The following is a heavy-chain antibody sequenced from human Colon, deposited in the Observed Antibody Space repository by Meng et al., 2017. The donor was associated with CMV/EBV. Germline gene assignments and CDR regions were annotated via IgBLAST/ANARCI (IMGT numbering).Heavy chain of an antibody. J-gene: IGHJ4*02. CDR1: GGSISSTNG. Sequence: CAVSGGSISSTNGWSWVRQPPGKGLEWIGEIYHGVGANYNPSLKSRVTVSVDKSKIQFSLELRSLTAADTAVYYCARVGVTSWFEDYWGQGTLVTVSS. CDR2: IYHGVGA. D-gene: IGHD3-10*01. V-gene: IGHV4-4*02. CDR3: ARVGVTSWFEDY.